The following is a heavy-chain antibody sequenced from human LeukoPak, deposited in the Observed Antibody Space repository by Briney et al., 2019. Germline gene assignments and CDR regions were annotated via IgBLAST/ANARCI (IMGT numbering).Heavy chain of an antibody. Sequence: GGSLRLSCAASGFTFSSYWMSWVRQAPGKGLEWVANIKQDGGEKYYVDSVKGRFTISRDNAKNSLYLQMNSLRAEDTAVYYCARFASLRFLEWLFVDYWGQGTQVTVSS. V-gene: IGHV3-7*01. CDR2: IKQDGGEK. CDR3: ARFASLRFLEWLFVDY. J-gene: IGHJ4*02. CDR1: GFTFSSYW. D-gene: IGHD3-3*01.